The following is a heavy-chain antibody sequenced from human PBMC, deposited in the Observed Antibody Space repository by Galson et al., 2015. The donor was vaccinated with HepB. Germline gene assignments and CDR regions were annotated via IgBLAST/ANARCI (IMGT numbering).Heavy chain of an antibody. CDR1: GFTFSSYA. CDR2: ISGSGGST. D-gene: IGHD2-2*01. J-gene: IGHJ6*02. V-gene: IGHV3-23*01. CDR3: AKEIPALPYYYYYGMDV. Sequence: SLRLSCAASGFTFSSYAMSWVRQAPGKGLEWVSAISGSGGSTYYADSVKGRFTISRDNSKNTLYLQMNSLRAEDTAVYYCAKEIPALPYYYYYGMDVWGQGTTVTVSS.